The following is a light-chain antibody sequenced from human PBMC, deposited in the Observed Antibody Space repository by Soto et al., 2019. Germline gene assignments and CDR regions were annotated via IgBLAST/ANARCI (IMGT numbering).Light chain of an antibody. J-gene: IGKJ1*01. CDR1: QSVSSSD. Sequence: EVVLTQSPGTLSLSPGERATLSCRASQSVSSSDLAWYQQKPGQAPRLLISGASNRATGTPDRFSGSGSGTDFTLTITSLEPEDFAVYYCQQYGSSPRTFGLGTKVEI. V-gene: IGKV3-20*01. CDR3: QQYGSSPRT. CDR2: GAS.